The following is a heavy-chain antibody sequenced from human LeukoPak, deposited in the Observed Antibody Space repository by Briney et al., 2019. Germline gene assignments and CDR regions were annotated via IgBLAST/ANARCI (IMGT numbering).Heavy chain of an antibody. J-gene: IGHJ6*03. CDR2: IYISGSGST. V-gene: IGHV4-4*07. D-gene: IGHD3-3*01. Sequence: SETLSLTCTVSGGSISSYYWSWIRQPAGKGLEWIGRIYISGSGSTNYNPSLKSRVTISVDTSKNQFSLKLSSVTAADTAVYYCARGNWRLDYYYYYYMDVWGKGTTVTVSS. CDR1: GGSISSYY. CDR3: ARGNWRLDYYYYYYMDV.